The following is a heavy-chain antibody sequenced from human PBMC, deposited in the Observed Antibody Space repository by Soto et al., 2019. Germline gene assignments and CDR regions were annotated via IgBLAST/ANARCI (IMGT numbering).Heavy chain of an antibody. Sequence: GGSLRLSCAASGFTFSSYGMHWVRQAPGKGLEWVAVISYDGSNKYYADSVKGRFTISRDNSKNTLYLQMNSLRAEDTAVYYCAKDLGVLRFLEWLLMFDYWGQGTLVTVSS. CDR1: GFTFSSYG. D-gene: IGHD3-3*01. CDR3: AKDLGVLRFLEWLLMFDY. J-gene: IGHJ4*02. CDR2: ISYDGSNK. V-gene: IGHV3-30*18.